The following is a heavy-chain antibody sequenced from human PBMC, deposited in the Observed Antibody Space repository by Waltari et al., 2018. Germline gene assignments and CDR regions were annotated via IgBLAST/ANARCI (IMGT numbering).Heavy chain of an antibody. J-gene: IGHJ4*02. D-gene: IGHD2-2*02. CDR3: ASGLHTPSDY. CDR1: GGSISSYY. CDR2: IYYSGST. Sequence: QVQLQESGPGLVKPSETLSLTCTVSGGSISSYYWSWIRQPPGKGLEWIGYIYYSGSTNSNPSLKSRVTISVDTSKNQFSLKLSSVTAADTAVYYCASGLHTPSDYWGQGTLVTVSS. V-gene: IGHV4-59*01.